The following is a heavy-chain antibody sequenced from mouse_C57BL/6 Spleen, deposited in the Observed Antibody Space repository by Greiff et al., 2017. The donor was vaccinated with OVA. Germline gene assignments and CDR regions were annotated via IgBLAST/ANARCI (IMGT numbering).Heavy chain of an antibody. V-gene: IGHV1-64*01. CDR1: GYTFTSYW. D-gene: IGHD2-4*01. J-gene: IGHJ4*01. CDR2: IHPNSGST. Sequence: QVQLQQPGAELVKPGASVKLSCKASGYTFTSYWMHWVKQRPGQGLEWIGMIHPNSGSTNYNEKFKSKATLTVDKSSSTAYMQLSSLTSEDSAVYYCARGDYDEYYYAMDYWGQGTSVTVSS. CDR3: ARGDYDEYYYAMDY.